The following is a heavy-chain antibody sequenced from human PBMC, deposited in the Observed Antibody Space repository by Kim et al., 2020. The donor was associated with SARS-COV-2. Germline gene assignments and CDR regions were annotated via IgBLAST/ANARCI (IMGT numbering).Heavy chain of an antibody. D-gene: IGHD3-3*01. J-gene: IGHJ3*02. V-gene: IGHV1-69*01. Sequence: QKFQGRVTITADESTSTAYMELSSLRSEDTAVYYCARVAIFGVVPYAFDIWGQGTMVTVSS. CDR3: ARVAIFGVVPYAFDI.